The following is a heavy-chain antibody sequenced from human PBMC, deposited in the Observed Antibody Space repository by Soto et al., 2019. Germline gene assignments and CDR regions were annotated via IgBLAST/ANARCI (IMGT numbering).Heavy chain of an antibody. D-gene: IGHD5-12*01. CDR2: IYHSGST. J-gene: IGHJ3*02. CDR3: ARDPRGYSFDI. Sequence: SETLSLTCAVSGGSISSGGYSWSWIRQPPGKGLEWIGYIYHSGSTYYNPSLKSRVTISVDRSKNQFSLKLSSVTAADTAVYYCARDPRGYSFDIWGQGTMVTVSS. CDR1: GGSISSGGYS. V-gene: IGHV4-30-2*01.